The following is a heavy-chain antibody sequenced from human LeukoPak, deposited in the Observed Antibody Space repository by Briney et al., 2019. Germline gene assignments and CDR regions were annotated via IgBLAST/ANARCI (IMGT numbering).Heavy chain of an antibody. V-gene: IGHV1-69*04. Sequence: SVKVSCKASGGTFSSYAISWVRQAPGQGLEWMGRIIPILGIANYARKFQGRVTITADKSTSTAYMELSSLRSEDTAVYYCARTIVVVPAARYYYYGMDVWGQGTTVTVSS. J-gene: IGHJ6*02. CDR2: IIPILGIA. CDR3: ARTIVVVPAARYYYYGMDV. CDR1: GGTFSSYA. D-gene: IGHD2-2*01.